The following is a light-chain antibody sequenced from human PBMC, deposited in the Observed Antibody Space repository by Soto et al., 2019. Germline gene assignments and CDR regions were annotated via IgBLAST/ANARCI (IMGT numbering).Light chain of an antibody. V-gene: IGLV1-40*01. Sequence: QAVLTQPPSVSGAPGQRVTISCTGSRPNIGAGYDVHWYQQLPGTAPKLLIYANNNRPSGVPGRFSGSKSGTSASLAITGLQPEDEADYYCQSYDSTVSGLQGVFGGGTKLTVL. CDR1: RPNIGAGYD. CDR3: QSYDSTVSGLQGV. CDR2: ANN. J-gene: IGLJ3*02.